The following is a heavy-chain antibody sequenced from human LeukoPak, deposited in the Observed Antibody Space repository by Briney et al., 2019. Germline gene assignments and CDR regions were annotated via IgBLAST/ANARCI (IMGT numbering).Heavy chain of an antibody. V-gene: IGHV3-23*01. Sequence: GGSLRLSCAASGFTFSSYAMSWVRQAPGKGLEWVSAISGSGGSTYYADSVKGRFTISRDNSKNTLYLQMNSLRAEDTAVYYCAKDQLLWFGELYRRPPPDYGMDVWGQGTTVTVSS. J-gene: IGHJ6*02. CDR2: ISGSGGST. D-gene: IGHD3-10*01. CDR1: GFTFSSYA. CDR3: AKDQLLWFGELYRRPPPDYGMDV.